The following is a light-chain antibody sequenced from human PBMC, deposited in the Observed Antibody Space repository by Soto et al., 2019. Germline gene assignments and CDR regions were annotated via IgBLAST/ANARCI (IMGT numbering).Light chain of an antibody. CDR3: QAWDSSPL. Sequence: SYELTQPPSVSVSPGQTASITCSGDKLGDKYACWYQQKPGQSPVLVIYQDSKRPSGIPERFSGPNSGNTATLTISGTQAMDEADYYCQAWDSSPLFGTGTKVTVL. J-gene: IGLJ1*01. CDR2: QDS. V-gene: IGLV3-1*01. CDR1: KLGDKY.